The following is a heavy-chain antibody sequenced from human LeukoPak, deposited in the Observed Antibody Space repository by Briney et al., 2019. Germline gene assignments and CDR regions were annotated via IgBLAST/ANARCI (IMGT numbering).Heavy chain of an antibody. CDR3: ARVRGYSYDSSDFDY. Sequence: LSETLSLTCTVSGGSISYYYWSWIRQPPGKGLEWIGKIYYSGNTNYNPSLKSRVTISVDTSKNQFSLKLSSVTAADTAVYYCARVRGYSYDSSDFDYWGQGTLVTVSS. CDR2: IYYSGNT. D-gene: IGHD5-18*01. J-gene: IGHJ4*02. CDR1: GGSISYYY. V-gene: IGHV4-59*01.